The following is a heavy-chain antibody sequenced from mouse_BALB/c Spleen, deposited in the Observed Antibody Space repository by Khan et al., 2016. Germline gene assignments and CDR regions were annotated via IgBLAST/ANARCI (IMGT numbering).Heavy chain of an antibody. CDR3: TRAGYDYPFAY. V-gene: IGHV1S81*02. D-gene: IGHD2-4*01. CDR1: GYTFTSYY. CDR2: INPSNGDT. J-gene: IGHJ3*01. Sequence: QVQLQPSGAELVKPGASVKLSCKASGYTFTSYYMYWVKQRPGQGLEWIGEINPSNGDTNFNERFKSKATLTVDKSSSTTYMQFSSLTSEDSAVYYCTRAGYDYPFAYWGQGTLVTVSA.